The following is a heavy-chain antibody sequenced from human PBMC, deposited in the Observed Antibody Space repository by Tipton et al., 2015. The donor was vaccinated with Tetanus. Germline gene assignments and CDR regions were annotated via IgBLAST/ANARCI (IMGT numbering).Heavy chain of an antibody. V-gene: IGHV3-20*04. CDR1: GFSFEDYG. CDR3: ARPVKQWLVPVDS. Sequence: SLRLSCEASGFSFEDYGMSWVRQVPGKGLEWVSGIKWNGESTAYADSVKGRFTISRDNARNSASLHMNSLRAEDTAVYYCARPVKQWLVPVDSWGQGTLVTVSS. J-gene: IGHJ4*02. D-gene: IGHD6-19*01. CDR2: IKWNGEST.